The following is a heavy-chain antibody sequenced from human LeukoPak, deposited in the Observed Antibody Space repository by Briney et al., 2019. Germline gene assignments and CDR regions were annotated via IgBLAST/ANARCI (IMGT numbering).Heavy chain of an antibody. Sequence: SSETLSLTCTVSGGSISSYYWSWIRQPPGKGLEWIGYIYYSGSANYNPSLKSRVTISVDTSKNQFSLKLSSVTAEDTAVYYCARSPAENQWLVQEYYFDYWGQGTLVTVSS. D-gene: IGHD6-19*01. CDR3: ARSPAENQWLVQEYYFDY. CDR2: IYYSGSA. J-gene: IGHJ4*02. V-gene: IGHV4-59*12. CDR1: GGSISSYY.